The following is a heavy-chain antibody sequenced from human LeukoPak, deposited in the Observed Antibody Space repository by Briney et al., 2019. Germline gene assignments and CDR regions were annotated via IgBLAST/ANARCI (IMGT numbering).Heavy chain of an antibody. CDR1: GGSFSGYY. D-gene: IGHD3-22*01. J-gene: IGHJ3*02. Sequence: SETLSLTCAVYGGSFSGYYWSWIRQPPGKGLEWIGEINHSGSTNYNPSLKSRATISVDTSKNQFSLKLSSVTAADTAVYYCARDYYDIRAFDIWGQGTMVTVSS. CDR2: INHSGST. CDR3: ARDYYDIRAFDI. V-gene: IGHV4-34*01.